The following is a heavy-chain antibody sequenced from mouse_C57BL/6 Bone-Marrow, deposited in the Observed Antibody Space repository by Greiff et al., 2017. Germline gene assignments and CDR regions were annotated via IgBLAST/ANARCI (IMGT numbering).Heavy chain of an antibody. V-gene: IGHV1-81*01. J-gene: IGHJ2*01. D-gene: IGHD4-1*01. CDR1: GYTFTSYG. CDR2: IYPRSGNT. Sequence: QVHVKQSGAELARPGASVKLSCKASGYTFTSYGISWVKQRTGQGLEWIGEIYPRSGNTYYNEKFKGKATLTADKSSSTAYMGLRSLTSEDSAVYFCARWELDYWGQGTTLTVSS. CDR3: ARWELDY.